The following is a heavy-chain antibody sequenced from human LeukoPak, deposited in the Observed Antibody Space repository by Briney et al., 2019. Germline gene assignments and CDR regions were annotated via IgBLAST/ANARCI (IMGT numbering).Heavy chain of an antibody. Sequence: GGSLRLSCVASGFIFSSYDIHWVRQAPGKGLEWVAFIRFDGSNGYYTDSVKGRFTISRDNSKNTLYLHMSRLRTEDTAVYYCARVFRGYYFDYWGQGTLVTVSS. V-gene: IGHV3-30*02. J-gene: IGHJ4*02. CDR2: IRFDGSNG. CDR1: GFIFSSYD. D-gene: IGHD2-15*01. CDR3: ARVFRGYYFDY.